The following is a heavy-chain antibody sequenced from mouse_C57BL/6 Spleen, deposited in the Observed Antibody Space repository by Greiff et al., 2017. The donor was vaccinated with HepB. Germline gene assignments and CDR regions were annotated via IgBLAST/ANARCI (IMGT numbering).Heavy chain of an antibody. CDR2: ISSGGSYT. J-gene: IGHJ4*01. CDR1: GFTFSSYG. V-gene: IGHV5-6*01. CDR3: ARPPILTAQATHAMDY. D-gene: IGHD3-2*02. Sequence: EVKVVESGGDLVKPGGSLKLSCAASGFTFSSYGMSWVRQTPDKRLEWVATISSGGSYTYYPDSVKGRFTISRDNAKNTLYLQMSSLKSEDTAMYYCARPPILTAQATHAMDYWGQGTSVTVSS.